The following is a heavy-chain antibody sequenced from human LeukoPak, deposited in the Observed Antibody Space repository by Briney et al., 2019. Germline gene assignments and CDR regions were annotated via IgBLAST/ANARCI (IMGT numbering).Heavy chain of an antibody. CDR3: ARGGYYGSGNDFRFDP. D-gene: IGHD3-10*01. CDR2: IHYTGST. Sequence: PSEALSLTCTVSGGSISSYYWSWIRQSPGKGLECIGYIHYTGSTNYNPSLKSRVTISVETSKNQFSLKLKSVTAADTAVYYCARGGYYGSGNDFRFDPWGQGTLVTVSS. CDR1: GGSISSYY. V-gene: IGHV4-59*01. J-gene: IGHJ5*02.